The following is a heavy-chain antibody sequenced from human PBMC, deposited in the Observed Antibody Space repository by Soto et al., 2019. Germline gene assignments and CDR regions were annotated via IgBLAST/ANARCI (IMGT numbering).Heavy chain of an antibody. J-gene: IGHJ4*02. Sequence: GASVKVSCKASGYTFTSYYMHWVRQAPGQGLEWMGGIIPIFGTANYAQKFQGRVTITADKSTSTAYMELSSLRSEDTAVYYCARESSVRGVPNDYWGQGTLVTVSS. CDR2: IIPIFGTA. D-gene: IGHD3-10*01. CDR1: GYTFTSYY. V-gene: IGHV1-69*06. CDR3: ARESSVRGVPNDY.